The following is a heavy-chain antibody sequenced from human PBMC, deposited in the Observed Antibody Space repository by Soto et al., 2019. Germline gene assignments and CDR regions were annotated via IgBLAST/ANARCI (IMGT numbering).Heavy chain of an antibody. J-gene: IGHJ4*02. V-gene: IGHV3-30-3*01. CDR3: ARAAGYSFGPDY. CDR2: ISFDGSNI. Sequence: QVQLVESGGGVVQPGRSLRLSCAASGFNFRSYAVHWVRQAPGKGLEWVTGISFDGSNIHYADSVKGRFTVSRDNSKNTVSRHMNSLRGEDTAGYYCARAAGYSFGPDYWGQGTLLTVSS. D-gene: IGHD5-12*01. CDR1: GFNFRSYA.